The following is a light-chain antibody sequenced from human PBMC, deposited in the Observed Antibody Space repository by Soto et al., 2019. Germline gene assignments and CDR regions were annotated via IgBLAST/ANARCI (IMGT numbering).Light chain of an antibody. V-gene: IGKV3-20*01. Sequence: EIVLTQSPGPLSLSPGERATLSCRASQSINSNNLAWYQQKPGQAPRLLIYAASSRVTGIPDRFSGSGFGTDFTLIISRLEPEYFAVYYCQHYGSSPPLTFGPGTTVDIK. J-gene: IGKJ3*01. CDR1: QSINSNN. CDR2: AAS. CDR3: QHYGSSPPLT.